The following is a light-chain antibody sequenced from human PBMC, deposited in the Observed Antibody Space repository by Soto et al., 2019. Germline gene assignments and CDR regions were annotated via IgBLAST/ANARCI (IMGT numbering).Light chain of an antibody. CDR3: QQYHSTPWT. V-gene: IGKV1-5*03. J-gene: IGKJ1*01. CDR1: QSISSW. CDR2: KAS. Sequence: DIQMTQSPSTLSASVGDRVTITCRASQSISSWLAWYQQKPGVAPKLLMYKASTLESGVPSRFSGSGFGTEFTLTISSLQAEDVAVYHCQQYHSTPWTFGQGTKVDIK.